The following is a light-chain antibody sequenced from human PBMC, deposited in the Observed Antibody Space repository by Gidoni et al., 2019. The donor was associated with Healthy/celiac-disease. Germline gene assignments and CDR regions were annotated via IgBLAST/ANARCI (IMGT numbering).Light chain of an antibody. V-gene: IGKV3-11*01. CDR1: QRVSSY. CDR3: QQRSNWLWT. J-gene: IGKJ1*01. Sequence: EIVFTQSPATLSLSPGERATLSCRASQRVSSYLAWYQQKPGQAPRLLIYDASNRATGIPARFSGSGSGTDFTLNISSLEPEDVAVYYCQQRSNWLWTFGQGTKVEIK. CDR2: DAS.